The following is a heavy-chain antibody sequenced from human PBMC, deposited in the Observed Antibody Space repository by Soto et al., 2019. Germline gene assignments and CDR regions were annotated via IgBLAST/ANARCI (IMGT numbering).Heavy chain of an antibody. CDR2: IKRDGSEK. Sequence: GGSLRLSCTASGFMFGSYLMTWVRHVPGKGLQWVANIKRDGSEKYYVDFVKGRFTISRDNADNSVFLDMNNLRVDDTATYYCARVRATDYEIDYWGQGALVTVSS. V-gene: IGHV3-7*03. J-gene: IGHJ4*02. CDR3: ARVRATDYEIDY. D-gene: IGHD4-17*01. CDR1: GFMFGSYL.